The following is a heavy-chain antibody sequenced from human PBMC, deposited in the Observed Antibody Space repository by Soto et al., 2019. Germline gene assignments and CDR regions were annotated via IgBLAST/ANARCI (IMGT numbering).Heavy chain of an antibody. J-gene: IGHJ4*02. D-gene: IGHD3-10*01. CDR3: ARSGYGSDGNDY. Sequence: QVQLQESGPGLVKPSETLSLTCTVSGGSISSYYWSWIRQPPGKGLEWIGYIYYSGSTNYNPSLKSRVTISVDTSKNQFSLKLSSVTAADTAVYYCARSGYGSDGNDYWGQGTLVTVSS. CDR2: IYYSGST. V-gene: IGHV4-59*08. CDR1: GGSISSYY.